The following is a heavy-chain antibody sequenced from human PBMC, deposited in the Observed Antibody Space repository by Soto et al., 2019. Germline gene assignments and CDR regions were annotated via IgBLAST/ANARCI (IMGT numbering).Heavy chain of an antibody. CDR2: IYYSGST. CDR1: GGSVSSSSYY. V-gene: IGHV4-39*01. Sequence: SETLSLTCTVSGGSVSSSSYYWGWIRQPPGKGLEWIGSIYYSGSTYYNPSLKSRVTISVDTSKNQFSLKLSSVTAADTAVYYCASSSSWYPFQNWFDPWGQGTLVTVSS. CDR3: ASSSSWYPFQNWFDP. J-gene: IGHJ5*02. D-gene: IGHD6-13*01.